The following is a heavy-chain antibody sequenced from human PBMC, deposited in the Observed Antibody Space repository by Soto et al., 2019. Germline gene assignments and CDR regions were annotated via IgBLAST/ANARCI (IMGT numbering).Heavy chain of an antibody. Sequence: SATLCITWTVSGGSISSYYWSWIRQPAGKGLEWIGRIYTSGSTNYNPSLKSRATMSVDTSKNQFSLKLSSVTAADTAVYYCAIFLESRDQTIQRPCYYYGMDVWGQGTTVTVSS. J-gene: IGHJ6*02. CDR1: GGSISSYY. V-gene: IGHV4-4*07. CDR2: IYTSGST. D-gene: IGHD3-3*01. CDR3: AIFLESRDQTIQRPCYYYGMDV.